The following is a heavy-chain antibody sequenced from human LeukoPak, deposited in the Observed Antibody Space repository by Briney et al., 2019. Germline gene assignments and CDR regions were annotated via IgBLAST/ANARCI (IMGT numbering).Heavy chain of an antibody. Sequence: GRSLRLPCAASGFTFSSYAMHWVRQAPGKGLEWVAVISYDGSNKYYADSVKGRFTISRDNSKNTLYLQMNSLRAEDTAVYYCARADYYGSGPWGQGTLVTVSS. V-gene: IGHV3-30*04. D-gene: IGHD3-10*01. CDR1: GFTFSSYA. J-gene: IGHJ5*02. CDR2: ISYDGSNK. CDR3: ARADYYGSGP.